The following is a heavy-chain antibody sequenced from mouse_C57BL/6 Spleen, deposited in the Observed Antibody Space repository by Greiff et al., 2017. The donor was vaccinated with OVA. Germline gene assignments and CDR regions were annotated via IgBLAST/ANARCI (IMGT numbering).Heavy chain of an antibody. D-gene: IGHD3-2*02. V-gene: IGHV1-82*01. Sequence: LVESGPELVKPGASVKISCKASGYAFSSSWMNWVKQRPGKGLEWIGRIYPGDGDTNYNGKFKGKATLTADKSSSTAYMQLSSLTSEDSAVYFCAKAAQATFDYWGQGTTLTVSS. CDR1: GYAFSSSW. J-gene: IGHJ2*01. CDR2: IYPGDGDT. CDR3: AKAAQATFDY.